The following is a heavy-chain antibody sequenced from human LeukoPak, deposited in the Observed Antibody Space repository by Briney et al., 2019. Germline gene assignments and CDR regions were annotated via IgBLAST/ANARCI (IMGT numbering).Heavy chain of an antibody. V-gene: IGHV4-59*08. D-gene: IGHD3-22*01. CDR1: GGSISSYY. CDR2: ISYSGST. Sequence: PSETLSLTCTVSGGSISSYYWSWIRQPPGKGLEWIGYISYSGSTNYNLSLKSRVTISVETSKNQFSLKLRSVTAADTAVYYCARHGSDYSLDYWGQGTLVTVSS. J-gene: IGHJ4*02. CDR3: ARHGSDYSLDY.